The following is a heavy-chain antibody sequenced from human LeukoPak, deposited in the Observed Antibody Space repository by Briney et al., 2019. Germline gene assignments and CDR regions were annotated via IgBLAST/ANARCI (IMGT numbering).Heavy chain of an antibody. CDR3: ASRTPNLGDSGAGSSYYYYYGVDV. Sequence: SETLSLTCTVSGGSVSRGGDYWTWIRQHPGEGLECIVYMFYGGGTYYNPSLKSRVTMSVDTSKNQFSLTLTSVTAADTAVYYCASRTPNLGDSGAGSSYYYYYGVDVWGQGTSVTVSS. J-gene: IGHJ6*02. V-gene: IGHV4-31*03. CDR1: GGSVSRGGDY. CDR2: MFYGGGT. D-gene: IGHD3-10*01.